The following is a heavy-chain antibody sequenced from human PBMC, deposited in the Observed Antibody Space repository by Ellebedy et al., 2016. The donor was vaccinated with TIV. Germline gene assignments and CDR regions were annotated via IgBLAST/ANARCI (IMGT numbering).Heavy chain of an antibody. CDR3: ARHPPPDTAPEGV. J-gene: IGHJ4*02. V-gene: IGHV5-10-1*01. Sequence: GESLKISCKGSGYSFTSYWISWVRQMPGKGLEWMGRIDPSDSYTNYSPSFQGHVTISADKSISTAYLQWSSLKASDTAMYYCARHPPPDTAPEGVWGQGTLVTVSS. CDR2: IDPSDSYT. CDR1: GYSFTSYW. D-gene: IGHD5-18*01.